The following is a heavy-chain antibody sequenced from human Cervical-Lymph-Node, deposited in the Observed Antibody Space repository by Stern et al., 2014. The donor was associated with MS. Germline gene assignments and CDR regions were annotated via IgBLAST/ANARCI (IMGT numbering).Heavy chain of an antibody. CDR2: IYYSGST. Sequence: VQLVESGPGLVKSSETLSLTCTVSGGSISSYYWTWIRQPPGKGLEWIGYIYYSGSTNYNPSFKSRVTISVDSSKNQFSLKLNSVTAADTAMYYCATQDSNGWFAFDIWGQGTMVTVSS. CDR3: ATQDSNGWFAFDI. D-gene: IGHD6-19*01. CDR1: GGSISSYY. J-gene: IGHJ3*02. V-gene: IGHV4-59*08.